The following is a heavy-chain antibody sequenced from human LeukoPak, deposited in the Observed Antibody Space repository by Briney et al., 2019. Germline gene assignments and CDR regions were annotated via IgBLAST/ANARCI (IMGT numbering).Heavy chain of an antibody. V-gene: IGHV3-30*02. CDR2: IGYDGNKI. Sequence: GGSLRLSCEASGFTFSSYGMQWVRQAPGKGLEWVAFIGYDGNKIYYADSVKGRFTISGDNSKNTLYLQMNSLKSEDTAVYYCAKDHKREGNRYFDYWGQGTLVTVSS. CDR3: AKDHKREGNRYFDY. CDR1: GFTFSSYG. J-gene: IGHJ4*02.